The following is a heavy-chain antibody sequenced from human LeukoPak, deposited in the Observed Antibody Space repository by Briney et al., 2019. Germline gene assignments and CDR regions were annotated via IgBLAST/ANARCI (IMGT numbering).Heavy chain of an antibody. D-gene: IGHD3-10*01. CDR1: GGSISSYY. Sequence: SETLSLTCTVSGGSISSYYYSWIRQPAAKGLEWIGRINTSGSTNYNPSLKSRVTISADKSKKQFSLRLTSVTAADTAVYYCAREGSGSYLGYYYYMEVWGTGTTVTVSS. CDR3: AREGSGSYLGYYYYMEV. J-gene: IGHJ6*03. CDR2: INTSGST. V-gene: IGHV4-4*07.